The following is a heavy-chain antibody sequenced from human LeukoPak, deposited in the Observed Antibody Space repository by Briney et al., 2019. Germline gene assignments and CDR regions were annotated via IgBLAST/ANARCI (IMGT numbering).Heavy chain of an antibody. Sequence: SETLSLTCTVSGGSISSSSYYWGWIRQPPGKGLEWIGSIYYSGSTYYNPSLKSRVTISVDTSKNQFSLKLSSVTAAATAVYYCARDLTGAPSRHFDYWGQGTLVTVSS. CDR3: ARDLTGAPSRHFDY. D-gene: IGHD3-9*01. J-gene: IGHJ4*02. CDR2: IYYSGST. CDR1: GGSISSSSYY. V-gene: IGHV4-39*07.